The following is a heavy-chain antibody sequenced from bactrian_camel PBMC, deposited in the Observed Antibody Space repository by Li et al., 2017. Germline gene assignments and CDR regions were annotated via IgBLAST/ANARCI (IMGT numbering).Heavy chain of an antibody. Sequence: HVQLVESGGGSVQAGESLNVSCSYSGPRQTYCMGWFRRAAGKEREAVAGLDADGSTKYPDSVKGRFTISKDKSKNTLHLQMNSLKSEDTAIYYCAADTSRNYCALYEIPDFTYYSKGTQVTVS. CDR2: LDADGST. D-gene: IGHD2*01. V-gene: IGHV3S53*01. CDR1: GPRQTYC. J-gene: IGHJ4*01.